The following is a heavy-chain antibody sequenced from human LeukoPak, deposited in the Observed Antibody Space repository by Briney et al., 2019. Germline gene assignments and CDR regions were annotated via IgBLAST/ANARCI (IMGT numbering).Heavy chain of an antibody. J-gene: IGHJ5*02. Sequence: GGSLRLSCAVSGFNFRDHWMDWVRQAPGKGLEYVSAISSSGGGTYYADSVKGRFTISRDNSKNTLYLQMSSLRAEDTAVYYCVKYSNSCYDPWGQGTLVTVSS. CDR2: ISSSGGGT. CDR3: VKYSNSCYDP. D-gene: IGHD6-13*01. CDR1: GFNFRDHW. V-gene: IGHV3-64D*06.